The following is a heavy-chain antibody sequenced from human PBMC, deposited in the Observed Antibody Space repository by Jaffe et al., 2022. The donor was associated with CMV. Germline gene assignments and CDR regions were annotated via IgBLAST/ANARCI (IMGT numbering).Heavy chain of an antibody. CDR2: IYHSGST. J-gene: IGHJ6*03. D-gene: IGHD3-3*01. CDR1: GGSISSSNW. Sequence: QVQLQESGPGLVKPSGTLSLTCAVSGGSISSSNWWSWVRQPPGKGLEWIGEIYHSGSTNYNPSLKSRVTISVDKSKNQFSLKLSSVTAADTAVYYCARADYDFWSGSPDFYYYYYYMDVWGKGTTVTVSS. V-gene: IGHV4-4*02. CDR3: ARADYDFWSGSPDFYYYYYYMDV.